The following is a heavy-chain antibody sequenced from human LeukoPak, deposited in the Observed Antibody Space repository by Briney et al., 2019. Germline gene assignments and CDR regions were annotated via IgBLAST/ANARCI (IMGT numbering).Heavy chain of an antibody. J-gene: IGHJ6*04. CDR2: INPNSGGT. CDR3: AKSYGSGGYYYGMDV. D-gene: IGHD3-10*01. Sequence: GASVKVSCKASGYTFTGYYMHWVRQAPGQGLEWMGWINPNSGGTNYAQKFQGWVTMTRDTSISTAYMELSRLRSDDTAVYYCAKSYGSGGYYYGMDVWGKGTTVTVS. V-gene: IGHV1-2*04. CDR1: GYTFTGYY.